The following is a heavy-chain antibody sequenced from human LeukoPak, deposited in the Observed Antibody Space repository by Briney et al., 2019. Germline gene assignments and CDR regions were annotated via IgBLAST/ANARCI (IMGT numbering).Heavy chain of an antibody. D-gene: IGHD3-16*01. CDR2: ISGSGGST. CDR1: GFTFSSYA. CDR3: APPSVIGGRYFDY. Sequence: PGGSPRLSCAASGFTFSSYAMSWVRQAPGKGLEWVSAISGSGGSTYYADSVKGRFTISRDNSKNTLYLQMNSLRAEDTAVYYCAPPSVIGGRYFDYWGQGTLVTVSS. J-gene: IGHJ4*02. V-gene: IGHV3-23*01.